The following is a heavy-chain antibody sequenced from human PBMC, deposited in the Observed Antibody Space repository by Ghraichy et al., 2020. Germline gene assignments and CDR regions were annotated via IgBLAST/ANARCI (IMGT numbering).Heavy chain of an antibody. CDR2: LHHSGST. V-gene: IGHV4-59*02. J-gene: IGHJ4*02. Sequence: SQTLSLTCNVSGGSVTNNWWNWIRQPPGKGLEWIGFLHHSGSTKYNPSLKSRVTISGDTSKKQFSLKLTSVTAADTAVYYCARFNGYSSTLDYWGQGTLVTVSS. CDR3: ARFNGYSSTLDY. D-gene: IGHD5-18*01. CDR1: GGSVTNNW.